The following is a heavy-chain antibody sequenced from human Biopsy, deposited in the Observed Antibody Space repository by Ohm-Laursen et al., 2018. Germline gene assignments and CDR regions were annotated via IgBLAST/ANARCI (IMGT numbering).Heavy chain of an antibody. CDR2: INPNSGNA. V-gene: IGHV1-2*02. Sequence: ASVKVSCKASGYTFAGYYLHWVRQAPGHGLEWMGWINPNSGNANYAQSFQGRLTVTRDTSISTAYMELTSLTFDDTAIYYCARVPAYPSIDGYYGLDLWGQGTTVIISS. CDR3: ARVPAYPSIDGYYGLDL. D-gene: IGHD3-9*01. J-gene: IGHJ6*02. CDR1: GYTFAGYY.